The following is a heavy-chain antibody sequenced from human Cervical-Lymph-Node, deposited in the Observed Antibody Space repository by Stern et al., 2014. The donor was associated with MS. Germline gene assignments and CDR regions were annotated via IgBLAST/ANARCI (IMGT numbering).Heavy chain of an antibody. CDR3: ARSSSPSPYYYYGMDV. CDR1: GFTFSSYG. J-gene: IGHJ6*02. CDR2: IWYDGSNK. D-gene: IGHD6-13*01. V-gene: IGHV3-33*01. Sequence: QMQLVQSGGGVVQPGRSLRLSCAASGFTFSSYGMHWVRQAPGKGLAWVAVIWYDGSNKYYADSVKGRFTISRDNSKNTLYLQMNSLRAEDTAVYYCARSSSPSPYYYYGMDVWGQGTTVTVSS.